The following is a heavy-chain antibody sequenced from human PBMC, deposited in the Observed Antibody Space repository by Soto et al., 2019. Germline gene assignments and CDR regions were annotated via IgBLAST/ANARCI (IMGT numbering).Heavy chain of an antibody. D-gene: IGHD3-10*01. CDR3: TTPYYYGSGSYRI. CDR1: GFPFANAW. V-gene: IGHV3-15*01. Sequence: EELLVGSGGGLVGPGGSLRLSCATSGFPFANAWMNWVRQAPGMGLEWVGRIRSNADGGTTDYAGPVKGRFTISRDDSNHTLYLQMSSLKTEDTAVYFCTTPYYYGSGSYRIWGQGTLVTVSS. CDR2: IRSNADGGTT. J-gene: IGHJ4*02.